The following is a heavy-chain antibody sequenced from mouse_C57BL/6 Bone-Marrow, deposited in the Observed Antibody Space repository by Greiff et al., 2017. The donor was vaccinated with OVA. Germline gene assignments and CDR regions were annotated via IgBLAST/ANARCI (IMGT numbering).Heavy chain of an antibody. V-gene: IGHV1-42*01. CDR1: GYSFTGYY. Sequence: EVQLQQSGPELVKPGASVKISCKASGYSFTGYYMNWVKQSPEKSLEWIGEINPSTGGTTYNQKFKAKATLTVDKSSSTAYMQLKSLTSEDSAVYYCARDGSSPYWYFDVWGTGTTVTVSS. D-gene: IGHD1-1*01. J-gene: IGHJ1*03. CDR2: INPSTGGT. CDR3: ARDGSSPYWYFDV.